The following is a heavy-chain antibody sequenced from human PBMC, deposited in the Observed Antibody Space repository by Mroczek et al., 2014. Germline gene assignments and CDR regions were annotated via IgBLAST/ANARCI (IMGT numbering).Heavy chain of an antibody. J-gene: IGHJ5*02. CDR3: ARGSRITMPPWDNWFRP. V-gene: IGHV4-34*01. CDR1: GGSFSGYY. D-gene: IGHD3-10*01. CDR2: INHSGST. Sequence: QVQLQQWGAGLLKPSETLSLTCAVYGGSFSGYYWSWIRQPPGKGLEWIGEINHSGSTNYNPSLKSRVTISVDTSKNQFSLKLSSVTAADTAVYYCARGSRITMPPWDNWFRPLGPGNPGPPSPQ.